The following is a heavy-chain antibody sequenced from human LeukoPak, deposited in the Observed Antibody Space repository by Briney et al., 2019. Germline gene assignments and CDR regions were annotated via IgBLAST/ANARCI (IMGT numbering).Heavy chain of an antibody. V-gene: IGHV1-69*04. J-gene: IGHJ4*02. CDR1: GGTFNNYA. CDR3: ATEPSRSYSFDHLDF. Sequence: SVKVSCKTSGGTFNNYAISWVRQAPGQGLEWMGRVVPMFGIRNYPQTFRGRVNITAGKATNTVYMELRSLRAEDTAIYYCATEPSRSYSFDHLDFWGLGTPVTVSS. D-gene: IGHD5-12*01. CDR2: VVPMFGIR.